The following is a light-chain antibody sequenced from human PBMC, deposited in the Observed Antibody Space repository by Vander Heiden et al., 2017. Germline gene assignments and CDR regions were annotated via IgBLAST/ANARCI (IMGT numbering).Light chain of an antibody. Sequence: DIQMTQSPSSLSASLGDGVTITCRASQSISTYLNWYQQKPGKAPKLLIYAASRLQSGVPSRFSGSGSGTDFTLTISSLQPGDFATYYCHQSYSLPRTFGLGTKVEIK. CDR2: AAS. V-gene: IGKV1-39*01. J-gene: IGKJ1*01. CDR3: HQSYSLPRT. CDR1: QSISTY.